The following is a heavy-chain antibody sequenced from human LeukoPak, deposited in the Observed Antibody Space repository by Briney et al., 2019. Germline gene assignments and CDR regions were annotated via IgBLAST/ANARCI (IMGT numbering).Heavy chain of an antibody. CDR1: GYTFTSYY. CDR2: INPSGGST. D-gene: IGHD1-26*01. Sequence: ASVKVSCKASGYTFTSYYMHWVRQAPGQGLEWMGIINPSGGSTSYAQKFQGRVTMTRDTSTSTVYMELSSLRSEDTAVYDCARDGIVMAHYYGMDVCGQGTTVTVSS. J-gene: IGHJ6*02. V-gene: IGHV1-46*01. CDR3: ARDGIVMAHYYGMDV.